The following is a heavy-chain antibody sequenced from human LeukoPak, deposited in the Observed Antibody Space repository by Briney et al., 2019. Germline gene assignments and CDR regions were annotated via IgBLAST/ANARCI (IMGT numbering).Heavy chain of an antibody. CDR2: ISAYNGNT. D-gene: IGHD3-10*01. CDR1: GYTFTSYG. V-gene: IGHV1-18*01. J-gene: IGHJ5*02. CDR3: ARSLRGGSGLNWFDP. Sequence: GASVKVSCKASGYTFTSYGISWVRQAPGQGLEWMGWISAYNGNTIYAQKLQGRVTMTTDTSTSTAYMELRSLRSDDTAVYYCARSLRGGSGLNWFDPWGQGTLVTVSS.